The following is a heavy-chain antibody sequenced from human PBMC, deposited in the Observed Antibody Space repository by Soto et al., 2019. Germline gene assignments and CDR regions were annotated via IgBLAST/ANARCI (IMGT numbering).Heavy chain of an antibody. CDR1: RFTFSVYW. D-gene: IGHD3-16*01. Sequence: EVQLVESGGGLVQPGGSLRLSCTASRFTFSVYWMSWVRQAPGKGLEWVANIRHDGSDKFYVDSVKGRFTVSRDNAKNSLYLQMTGLRAEDTAVYYCARDTLSAFDVWGQGTMVTVSS. J-gene: IGHJ3*01. V-gene: IGHV3-7*01. CDR3: ARDTLSAFDV. CDR2: IRHDGSDK.